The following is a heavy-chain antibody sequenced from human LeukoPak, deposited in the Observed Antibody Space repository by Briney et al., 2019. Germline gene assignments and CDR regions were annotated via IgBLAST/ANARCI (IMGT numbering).Heavy chain of an antibody. J-gene: IGHJ6*02. Sequence: ASVKVSCKASGYIFTSYGISWVRQAPGQGLEWMGWISAYNGNTNYAQKLQGRVTMTTDTSTSTAYMELRSLRSDDTAVYYCASGDIPPRSYYYYGMDVWGQGTTVTVSS. CDR3: ASGDIPPRSYYYYGMDV. CDR1: GYIFTSYG. V-gene: IGHV1-18*01. CDR2: ISAYNGNT. D-gene: IGHD7-27*01.